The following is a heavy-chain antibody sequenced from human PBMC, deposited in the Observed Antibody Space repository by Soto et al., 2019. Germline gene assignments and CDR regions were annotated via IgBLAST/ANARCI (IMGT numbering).Heavy chain of an antibody. CDR2: IYPGDSDT. Sequence: GESLKISCKGSGYSFTSYWIGWVRQMPGKGLEWMGIIYPGDSDTRYSPSFQGQVTVSADKSISTAYLQWSSLKASDTAMYYCARRGNSYVDAFDIWGQGTMVTVSS. V-gene: IGHV5-51*01. CDR1: GYSFTSYW. J-gene: IGHJ3*02. D-gene: IGHD5-18*01. CDR3: ARRGNSYVDAFDI.